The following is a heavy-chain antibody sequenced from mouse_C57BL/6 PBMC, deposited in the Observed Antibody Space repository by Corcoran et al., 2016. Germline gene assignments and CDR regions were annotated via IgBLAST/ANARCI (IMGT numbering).Heavy chain of an antibody. V-gene: IGHV9-3*01. CDR1: GYTFSTYG. D-gene: IGHD1-1*01. J-gene: IGHJ1*03. CDR2: INTYSGVP. Sequence: QIQLVQSGPELKKPGETVKISCKVSGYTFSTYGMSWVNQAPRKGLKWMGWINTYSGVPTYADDFKGRFAFSLEASASTAYLQINNLKNEDTATYFCARYYYGSSSYWYFDVWGTGTTVTVSS. CDR3: ARYYYGSSSYWYFDV.